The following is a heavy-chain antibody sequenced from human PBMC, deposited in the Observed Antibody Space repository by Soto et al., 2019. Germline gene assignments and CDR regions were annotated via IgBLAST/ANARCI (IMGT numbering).Heavy chain of an antibody. Sequence: GGPLRLSCAASGFTSSNAWINWVRQAPGKGLEWVGRIKSKTDGGTTDYAEPVKGRFAISRDDSNNMVYLQMNSLKIEDTAVYYCTTDSYSTIIIVRFDYWGHGTLVTVSS. CDR1: GFTSSNAW. CDR3: TTDSYSTIIIVRFDY. D-gene: IGHD3-22*01. CDR2: IKSKTDGGTT. V-gene: IGHV3-15*07. J-gene: IGHJ4*01.